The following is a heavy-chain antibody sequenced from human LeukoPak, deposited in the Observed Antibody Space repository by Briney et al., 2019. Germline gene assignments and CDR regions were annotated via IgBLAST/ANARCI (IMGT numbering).Heavy chain of an antibody. Sequence: GGSLRLSCAASGFTFSSYVMNWVRQAPGKGLEWVSAISGSGGSTYYADSVKGRFTISRDNSKNTLYLQMNSLRAEDTAVYYCAKEPDYGDYFDYWGQGTLVTVSS. CDR1: GFTFSSYV. D-gene: IGHD4-17*01. CDR2: ISGSGGST. J-gene: IGHJ4*02. V-gene: IGHV3-23*01. CDR3: AKEPDYGDYFDY.